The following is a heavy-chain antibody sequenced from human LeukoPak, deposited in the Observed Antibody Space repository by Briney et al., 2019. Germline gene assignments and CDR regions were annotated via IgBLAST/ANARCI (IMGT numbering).Heavy chain of an antibody. J-gene: IGHJ4*02. Sequence: GGSLRLSCAASGFTLSTYWMHWVRQGPGKGLVWVSCINSDGSRTTYADSVKGRFTISRDNAKNTLYLQMNTLRAEDTAVYYCAREGREMATIEGFHWGQGTLVTVSS. CDR2: INSDGSRT. CDR3: AREGREMATIEGFH. CDR1: GFTLSTYW. D-gene: IGHD5-24*01. V-gene: IGHV3-74*01.